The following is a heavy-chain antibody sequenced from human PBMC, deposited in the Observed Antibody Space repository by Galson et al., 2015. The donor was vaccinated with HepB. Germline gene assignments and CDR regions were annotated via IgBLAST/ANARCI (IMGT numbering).Heavy chain of an antibody. D-gene: IGHD3-3*01. J-gene: IGHJ6*01. CDR1: GFSFTDAW. Sequence: SLRLSCAASGFSFTDAWTTWVRQAPGRGLEWVGHIKGKSDGGTTHYAAPVKGRFSISRDDSQNTLFLQLSSLKAEDTAVYYCCTSGGYVYYDDFWSGHGLDVWGRGTTVTVSS. CDR2: IKGKSDGGTT. CDR3: CTSGGYVYYDDFWSGHGLDV. V-gene: IGHV3-15*01.